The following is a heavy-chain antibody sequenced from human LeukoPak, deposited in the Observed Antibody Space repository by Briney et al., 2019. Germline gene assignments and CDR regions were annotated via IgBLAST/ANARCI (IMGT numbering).Heavy chain of an antibody. CDR2: ISSSGSTI. Sequence: GGSLRLSCAASGFTFSSYEMNWVGQAPGKGLEWVSYISSSGSTIYYADSVKGRFTISRDNAKNSLYLQMNSLRAEDTAVYYCAREYCSSTSCYPMDNWGQGTLVTVSS. CDR1: GFTFSSYE. CDR3: AREYCSSTSCYPMDN. V-gene: IGHV3-48*03. J-gene: IGHJ4*02. D-gene: IGHD2-2*01.